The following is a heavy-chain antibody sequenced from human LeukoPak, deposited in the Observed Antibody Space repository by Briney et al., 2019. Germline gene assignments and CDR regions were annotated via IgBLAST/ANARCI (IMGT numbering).Heavy chain of an antibody. V-gene: IGHV3-74*01. CDR3: VKGGGPRGFDY. CDR2: IDSDGSST. D-gene: IGHD3-10*01. Sequence: GSLRLSCAASGFTFNNYWMHWARQAPGKGLVWVSRIDSDGSSTIYADAVKGRFTISRDNAKNTLYLQMSSLRAEDTAIYYCVKGGGPRGFDYWGQGILVTVSS. CDR1: GFTFNNYW. J-gene: IGHJ4*02.